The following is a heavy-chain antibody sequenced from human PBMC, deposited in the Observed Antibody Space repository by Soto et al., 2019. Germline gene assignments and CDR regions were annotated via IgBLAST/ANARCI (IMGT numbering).Heavy chain of an antibody. Sequence: EVQLLESGGGLVQPGGSLRLSCAASGFTFPTYGMTWVRQAPGKGLEWVANIKEDGTEKNYLDSVGGRFSISRDNAKNSLFLQMNSLRAEDSAIYYCARAGSENEYWGQGTLVTVSS. CDR2: IKEDGTEK. J-gene: IGHJ4*02. V-gene: IGHV3-7*05. CDR1: GFTFPTYG. D-gene: IGHD3-10*01. CDR3: ARAGSENEY.